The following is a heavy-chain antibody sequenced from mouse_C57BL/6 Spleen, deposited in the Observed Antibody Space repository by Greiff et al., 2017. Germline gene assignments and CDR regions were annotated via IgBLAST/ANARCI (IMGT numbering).Heavy chain of an antibody. CDR2: ISSGGSYT. CDR1: GFTFSSYG. J-gene: IGHJ1*03. Sequence: DVQLVESGGDLVKPGGSLKLSCAASGFTFSSYGMSWVRQTPDKRLEWVATISSGGSYTYYPDSVKGRFTISRDNAKNTLYLQMSSLKSEDTAMYYCARESYDYDWYFDVWGTGTTVTVSS. CDR3: ARESYDYDWYFDV. V-gene: IGHV5-6*01. D-gene: IGHD2-4*01.